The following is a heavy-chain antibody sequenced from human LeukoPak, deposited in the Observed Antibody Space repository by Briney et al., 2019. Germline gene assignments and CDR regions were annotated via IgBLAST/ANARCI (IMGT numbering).Heavy chain of an antibody. CDR3: IRDFRSADL. CDR2: IYVDGRTT. J-gene: IGHJ5*02. V-gene: IGHV3-74*01. Sequence: GGSLRLSCVASGFTFSNYWMHWVRQPPGKGLVWVSRIYVDGRTTNYADSVKGRFTISRDNAKNTVYLEINSLSAEDTAIYYCIRDFRSADLWGQGTLVTVTS. CDR1: GFTFSNYW.